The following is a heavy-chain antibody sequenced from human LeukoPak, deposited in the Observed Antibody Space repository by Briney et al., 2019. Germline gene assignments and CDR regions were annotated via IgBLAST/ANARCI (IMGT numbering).Heavy chain of an antibody. CDR3: AREREEYDFWSGYFYYYYMDV. CDR1: GFTFSSYA. Sequence: GGSLRLSCAASGFTFSSYAMHWVRQAPGKGLEWVAVISYDGSNKYYADSVKGRFTISRDNSKNTLYLQMNSLRAEDTAVYYCAREREEYDFWSGYFYYYYMDVWGKGTTVTVSS. CDR2: ISYDGSNK. J-gene: IGHJ6*03. D-gene: IGHD3-3*01. V-gene: IGHV3-30-3*01.